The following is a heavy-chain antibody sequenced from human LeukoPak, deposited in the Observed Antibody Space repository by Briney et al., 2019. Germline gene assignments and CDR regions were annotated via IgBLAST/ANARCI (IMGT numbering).Heavy chain of an antibody. CDR2: ISGSGGST. V-gene: IGHV3-23*01. J-gene: IGHJ4*02. Sequence: GGSLRLSCAASGFTFSSYAMSWVRQAPGKELEWVSAISGSGGSTYYADSVKGRFTISRDNSKNTLYLQMNSLRAEDTAVYYCAKDPYTAMAPYYFDYWGQGTLVTVSS. CDR1: GFTFSSYA. CDR3: AKDPYTAMAPYYFDY. D-gene: IGHD5-18*01.